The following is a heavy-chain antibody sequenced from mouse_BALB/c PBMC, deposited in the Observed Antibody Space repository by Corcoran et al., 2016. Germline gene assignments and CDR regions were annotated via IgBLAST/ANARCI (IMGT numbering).Heavy chain of an antibody. CDR1: GYSITSGYY. D-gene: IGHD2-3*01. J-gene: IGHJ2*01. Sequence: DVQLQESGPGLVKPSQSLSLTCSVTGYSITSGYYWNWIRQFPGNKLEWMGYISYDGSNNYNPSLKNRISSTRDTSKNQFVLKLNSVTTEDTATYYCAREEGGYYAFVSWGQGTTLTVSS. V-gene: IGHV3-6*02. CDR3: AREEGGYYAFVS. CDR2: ISYDGSN.